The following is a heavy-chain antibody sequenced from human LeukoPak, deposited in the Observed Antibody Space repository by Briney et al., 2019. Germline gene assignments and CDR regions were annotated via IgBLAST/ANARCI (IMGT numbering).Heavy chain of an antibody. D-gene: IGHD6-13*01. CDR3: ARVTSSRLYYYYYYMDV. V-gene: IGHV4-34*01. J-gene: IGHJ6*03. CDR2: INHSGST. Sequence: PSETLSLTCAVYGGSFSGYYWSWIRQPPGKGLEWIGEINHSGSTNYNPSLKSRVTISVDTSKNQFSLKLSSVTAADTAVYYCARVTSSRLYYYYYYMDVWGKGTTVTVSS. CDR1: GGSFSGYY.